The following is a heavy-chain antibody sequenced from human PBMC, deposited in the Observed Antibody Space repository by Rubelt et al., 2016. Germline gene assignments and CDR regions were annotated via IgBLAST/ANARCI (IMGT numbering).Heavy chain of an antibody. CDR1: RYW. J-gene: IGHJ4*02. V-gene: IGHV3-74*01. D-gene: IGHD5-18*01. CDR3: ARANRGYTYGYYFDY. Sequence: RYWMHWVRQAPGKGLVWVSRINPDGSTSYADSVKGRFTISRDNAKRSLFLQMNSLRAEDTAVYYCARANRGYTYGYYFDYWGQGTLVTVSS. CDR2: INPDGST.